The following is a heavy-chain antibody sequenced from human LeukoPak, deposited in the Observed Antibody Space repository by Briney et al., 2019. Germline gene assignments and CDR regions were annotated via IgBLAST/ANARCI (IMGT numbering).Heavy chain of an antibody. D-gene: IGHD1-26*01. V-gene: IGHV1-2*02. J-gene: IGHJ3*02. CDR3: ARGSILGGAKSASDI. Sequence: ASVKVSCKASGYSFTAYYMHWVRQAPGQGLEWMGWINPDSGGRNNAQKFRGRVTMTRDTSINTAYLELSRVTSDDTAMYYCARGSILGGAKSASDIWGQGTMVTVSS. CDR1: GYSFTAYY. CDR2: INPDSGGR.